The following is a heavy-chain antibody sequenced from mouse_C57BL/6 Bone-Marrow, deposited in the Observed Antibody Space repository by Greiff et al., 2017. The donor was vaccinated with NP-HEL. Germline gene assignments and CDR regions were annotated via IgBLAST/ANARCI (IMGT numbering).Heavy chain of an antibody. Sequence: EVKLVESEGGLVQPGSSMKLSCTASGFTFSDYYMAWVRQVPEKGLEWVANINYDGSSTYYLDSLKSRFIISRDNAKNILYLQMSSLKSEDTATYYCARLYYGSSDWYFDVWGTGTTVTVSS. CDR1: GFTFSDYY. CDR3: ARLYYGSSDWYFDV. CDR2: INYDGSST. D-gene: IGHD1-1*01. V-gene: IGHV5-16*01. J-gene: IGHJ1*03.